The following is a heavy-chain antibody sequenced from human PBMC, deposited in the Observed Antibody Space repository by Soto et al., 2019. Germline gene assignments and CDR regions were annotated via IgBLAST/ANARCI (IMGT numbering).Heavy chain of an antibody. D-gene: IGHD3-10*01. V-gene: IGHV3-23*01. CDR1: GFTFSSYA. J-gene: IGHJ4*02. CDR3: AKDFGGYYDGSGFYYLDY. CDR2: ISGRGGST. Sequence: EVQLLESGGGLVQPGGSLRLSCAASGFTFSSYAMSWVHQAPGKGLEWVSAISGRGGSTYYADSVKGRFTISRDNSKNTLYLQMNILRAEDTAVDYCAKDFGGYYDGSGFYYLDYWGQGTLVIVSS.